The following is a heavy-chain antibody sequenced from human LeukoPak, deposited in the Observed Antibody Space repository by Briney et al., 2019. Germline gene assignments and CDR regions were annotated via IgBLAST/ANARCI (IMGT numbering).Heavy chain of an antibody. CDR1: GASISTSAYY. Sequence: SETLSLTCTVSGASISTSAYYWGWIRQPPGKGLDWIGNIYYSGSTYYNPSLKSRVTISVDTSKNQFSLKLSSVTAADTAVYYCARADVAYNWNEEGSYFDYWGQGTLVTVSS. D-gene: IGHD1-20*01. CDR3: ARADVAYNWNEEGSYFDY. V-gene: IGHV4-39*07. J-gene: IGHJ4*02. CDR2: IYYSGST.